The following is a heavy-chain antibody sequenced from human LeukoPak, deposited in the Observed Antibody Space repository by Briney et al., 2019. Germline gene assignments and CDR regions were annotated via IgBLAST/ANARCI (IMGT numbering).Heavy chain of an antibody. CDR2: IYTSGST. V-gene: IGHV4-4*07. J-gene: IGHJ4*02. Sequence: SETLSLTCTVSGGSISSYYWSWIRQPAGKGLEWIGRIYTSGSTNYNPSLKSRVTMSVDTSKNQFSLKLSSVTASDTAVYYCARDLRCGSGGSCYSQYYFDYWGQGTLVTVSS. CDR1: GGSISSYY. CDR3: ARDLRCGSGGSCYSQYYFDY. D-gene: IGHD2-15*01.